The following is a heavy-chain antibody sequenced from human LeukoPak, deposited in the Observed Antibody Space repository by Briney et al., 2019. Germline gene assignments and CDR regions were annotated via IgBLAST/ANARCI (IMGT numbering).Heavy chain of an antibody. CDR2: IYYSGST. D-gene: IGHD2-15*01. V-gene: IGHV4-59*01. Sequence: SETLSLTCAVYGGSFSGYYWSWIRQPPGKGLEWIGYIYYSGSTNYNPSLKSRVTISVDTSKNQFSLKLSSVTAADTAVYYCARESLGYCSGGSCSTGWFDPWGQGTLVTVSS. CDR1: GGSFSGYY. CDR3: ARESLGYCSGGSCSTGWFDP. J-gene: IGHJ5*02.